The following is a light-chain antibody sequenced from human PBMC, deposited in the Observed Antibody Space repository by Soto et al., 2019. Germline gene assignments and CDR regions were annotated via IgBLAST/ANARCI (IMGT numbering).Light chain of an antibody. J-gene: IGLJ2*01. V-gene: IGLV2-23*02. Sequence: QTALAQPASVPGSPGQSIAISCTGSSSGIGTFNLVSWYQQHPGKAPTLIIYEVNKRPSGISSRFSGSNSGNTAPLTISGLRAEDEADYYGYSFVGFNTRFGGGTKVTVL. CDR1: SSGIGTFNL. CDR2: EVN. CDR3: YSFVGFNTR.